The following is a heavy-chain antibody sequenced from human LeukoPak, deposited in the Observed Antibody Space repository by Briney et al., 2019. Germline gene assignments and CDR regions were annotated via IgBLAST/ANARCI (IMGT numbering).Heavy chain of an antibody. D-gene: IGHD2-21*02. CDR1: GGSISSGGYY. V-gene: IGHV4-31*03. J-gene: IGHJ4*02. CDR3: ARLHCGGDCYLDY. CDR2: IYYSGST. Sequence: SETLSLTCTVSGGSISSGGYYWSWIRQHPGKGLEWIGYIYYSGSTYYNPSLKSRVTISVDTSKNQFSLKLSSVTAADTAVYYCARLHCGGDCYLDYWGQGTLVTVSS.